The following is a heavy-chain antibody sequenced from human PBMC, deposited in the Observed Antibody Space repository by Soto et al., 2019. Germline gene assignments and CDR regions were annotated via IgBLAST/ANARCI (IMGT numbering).Heavy chain of an antibody. CDR2: IGVYSGST. V-gene: IGHV1-18*04. J-gene: IGHJ3*02. Sequence: QAQLVQSGVEVKKPGASVKVSCKASGYPSSSNGISWVRQAPGRGLEWMGWIGVYSGSTNYAQKFQGRVSMTTDTSTSTAYMELRSLRSDDTAVYFCAREGGPTTADAFDIWGQGTMVVVST. D-gene: IGHD1-26*01. CDR3: AREGGPTTADAFDI. CDR1: GYPSSSNG.